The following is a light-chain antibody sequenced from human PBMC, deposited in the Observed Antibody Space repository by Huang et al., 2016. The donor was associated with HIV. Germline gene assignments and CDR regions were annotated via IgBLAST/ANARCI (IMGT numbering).Light chain of an antibody. CDR3: QQSFTTVS. CDR2: ATS. V-gene: IGKV1-39*01. CDR1: ENVDRY. Sequence: DIQMTQSPSSLSAFVGDRIHIPCRASENVDRYLNWYQQKQGKAPRLLIYATSTLQSGVPSRFSGSGSGTYFTLTISNLQVEDVATYYCQQSFTTVSFGGGTRVEIK. J-gene: IGKJ4*01.